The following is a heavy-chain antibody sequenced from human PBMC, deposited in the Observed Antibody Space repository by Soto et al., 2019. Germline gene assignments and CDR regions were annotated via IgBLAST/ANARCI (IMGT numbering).Heavy chain of an antibody. J-gene: IGHJ4*02. Sequence: GGSLRLSCAASGFTFSNYAMSWVRQAPGKGLEWVSGISDGFGTTSYADSVKGRFTISRDNSKNTLYLQMNSLRAEDTAVYYCAKDRRIAMIVVDFDFWGQGA. D-gene: IGHD3-22*01. CDR3: AKDRRIAMIVVDFDF. V-gene: IGHV3-23*01. CDR2: ISDGFGTT. CDR1: GFTFSNYA.